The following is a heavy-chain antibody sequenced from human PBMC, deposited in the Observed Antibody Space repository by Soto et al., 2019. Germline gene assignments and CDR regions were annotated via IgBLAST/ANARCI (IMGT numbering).Heavy chain of an antibody. CDR2: MNPNSGNT. J-gene: IGHJ6*03. Sequence: ASVKVSCKASGYTFTSYDINWVRQATGQGLEWMGWMNPNSGNTGYAQKFQGRVTMTRNTSISTAYMELSSLRSEDTAVYYCARERSIAARSYYYYMDVWGKGTTVTVSS. V-gene: IGHV1-8*01. CDR3: ARERSIAARSYYYYMDV. CDR1: GYTFTSYD. D-gene: IGHD6-6*01.